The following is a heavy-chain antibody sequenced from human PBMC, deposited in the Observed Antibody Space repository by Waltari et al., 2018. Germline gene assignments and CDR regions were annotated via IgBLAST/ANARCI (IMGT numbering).Heavy chain of an antibody. J-gene: IGHJ6*02. CDR3: ARGGRVPAAHYYYYGMDV. Sequence: QVQLVQSGAEVKKPGSSVKVPCKASGYTFTGYYMHWVRQAPGHGLEWMGRINPNSGGTNYANKFKGRVTMSRDTSISTAYMELSRLRSDDTAVYYCARGGRVPAAHYYYYGMDVWGQGTTVTVSS. CDR2: INPNSGGT. CDR1: GYTFTGYY. D-gene: IGHD2-2*01. V-gene: IGHV1-2*06.